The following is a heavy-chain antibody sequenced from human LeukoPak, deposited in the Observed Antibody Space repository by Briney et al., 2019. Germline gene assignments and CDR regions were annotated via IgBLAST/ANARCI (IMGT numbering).Heavy chain of an antibody. D-gene: IGHD3-3*01. Sequence: PGGSLRLSCAVSGFTFSSFEMNWVRQAPGKGLEWVSYISSSGSSIYYADSVKGRFTISRDNSKNTLYLQMNSLRAEDMAVYYCAREEWYYFDYWGQGTLVTVSS. V-gene: IGHV3-48*03. CDR2: ISSSGSSI. J-gene: IGHJ4*02. CDR1: GFTFSSFE. CDR3: AREEWYYFDY.